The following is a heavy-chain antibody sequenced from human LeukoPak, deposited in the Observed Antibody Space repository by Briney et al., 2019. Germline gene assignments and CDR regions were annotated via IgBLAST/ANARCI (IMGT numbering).Heavy chain of an antibody. CDR3: ARTKDYNWFDP. V-gene: IGHV3-33*08. CDR1: GFTFSSYA. J-gene: IGHJ5*02. Sequence: PGGSLRLSCAASGFTFSSYAMHWVRQAPGKGLEWVAVIWYDGSNKYYADSVKGRFTISRDNSKNTLYLQMNSLRAEDTAVYYCARTKDYNWFDPWGQGTLVTVSS. CDR2: IWYDGSNK.